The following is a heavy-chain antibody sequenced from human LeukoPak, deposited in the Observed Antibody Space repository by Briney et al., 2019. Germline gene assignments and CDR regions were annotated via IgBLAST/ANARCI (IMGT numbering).Heavy chain of an antibody. CDR1: GLTFYDYA. Sequence: GGSLRLSCAVSGLTFYDYAMHWVRQAPGKGLEWVSGITWNSGTIAHADSVKGRFTISRDNAKNSLYLQVNSLRSEDTALYYCAAGAGIIRCWGQGTLVTVSS. D-gene: IGHD3-10*01. CDR3: AAGAGIIRC. V-gene: IGHV3-9*01. CDR2: ITWNSGTI. J-gene: IGHJ4*02.